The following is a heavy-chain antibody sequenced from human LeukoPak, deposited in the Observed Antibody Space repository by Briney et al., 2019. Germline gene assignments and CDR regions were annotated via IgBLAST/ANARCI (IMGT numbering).Heavy chain of an antibody. D-gene: IGHD2/OR15-2a*01. V-gene: IGHV3-49*04. J-gene: IGHJ4*02. CDR3: TTDGNRGGY. Sequence: GGSLRLSCTASGFTFSDYAMTWVRQAPGKGLEWVGFIRNKANGGTADCAASVKGRFTISRDDSKNTLYLQMNSLKTEDTAVYYCTTDGNRGGYWGQGTLVTVSS. CDR1: GFTFSDYA. CDR2: IRNKANGGTA.